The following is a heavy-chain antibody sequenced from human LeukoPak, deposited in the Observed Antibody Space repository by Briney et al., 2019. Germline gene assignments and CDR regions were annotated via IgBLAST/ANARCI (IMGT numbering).Heavy chain of an antibody. Sequence: PGGPLRLSCAASGFTFSSYAMSWVRQAPGKGLEWVSAISGSGGSTYYADSVKGRFTISRDNSKNTLYLQMNSLRAEDTAVYYCANDRLTIFGVVTLYYFDYWGQGTLVTVSS. CDR3: ANDRLTIFGVVTLYYFDY. CDR2: ISGSGGST. CDR1: GFTFSSYA. D-gene: IGHD3-3*01. J-gene: IGHJ4*02. V-gene: IGHV3-23*01.